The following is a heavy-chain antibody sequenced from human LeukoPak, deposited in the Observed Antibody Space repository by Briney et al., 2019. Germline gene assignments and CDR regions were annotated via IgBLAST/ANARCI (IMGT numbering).Heavy chain of an antibody. Sequence: SETLSLTCTVSGGSISSSSYYWGWIRQPPGKGLEWIGNIYYSGNTYYNPSLKSRVTISLDTSKNQFSLKLNSLTAADTAVYYCASVRRGFGESSKYYAYYYMGVWGKGTTVTISS. CDR2: IYYSGNT. CDR3: ASVRRGFGESSKYYAYYYMGV. J-gene: IGHJ6*03. V-gene: IGHV4-39*01. D-gene: IGHD3-10*01. CDR1: GGSISSSSYY.